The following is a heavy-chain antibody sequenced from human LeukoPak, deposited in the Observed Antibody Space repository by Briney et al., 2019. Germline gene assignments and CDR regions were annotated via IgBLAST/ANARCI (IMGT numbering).Heavy chain of an antibody. CDR2: IYYSGST. Sequence: PSETLSLTCTVSGGSINTYYWSWIRQPPGKGLEWIGYIYYSGSTNYNPSLKSRVIILVDTSKNQFSLKLSSVTVSDTAVYYCARAGAGNEYVGLFDYWGQGTLVTVSS. CDR1: GGSINTYY. J-gene: IGHJ4*02. D-gene: IGHD3-16*01. V-gene: IGHV4-59*12. CDR3: ARAGAGNEYVGLFDY.